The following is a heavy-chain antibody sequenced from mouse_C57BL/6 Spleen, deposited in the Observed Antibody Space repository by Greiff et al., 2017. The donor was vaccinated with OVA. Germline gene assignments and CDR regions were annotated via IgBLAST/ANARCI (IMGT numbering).Heavy chain of an antibody. D-gene: IGHD2-4*01. CDR2: ISDGGSYT. V-gene: IGHV5-4*01. CDR3: MITTGFDY. Sequence: VQLKESGGGLVKPGGSLKLSCAASGFTFSSYAMSWVRQTPEKRLEWVATISDGGSYTYYPDNVKGRFTISRDNAKNNLYLQMSHLKSEDTAMYYCMITTGFDYWGQGTTLTVSS. CDR1: GFTFSSYA. J-gene: IGHJ2*01.